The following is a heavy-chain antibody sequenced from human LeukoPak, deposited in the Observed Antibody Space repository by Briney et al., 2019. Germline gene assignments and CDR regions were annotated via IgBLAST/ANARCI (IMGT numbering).Heavy chain of an antibody. V-gene: IGHV3-23*01. J-gene: IGHJ4*02. D-gene: IGHD2-15*01. CDR3: AKVCCSGGLLYYFDS. CDR2: ISDSGGST. CDR1: GFTFRSYA. Sequence: GGSLRLSCAASGFTFRSYAMTGVRQAPKKGLEGVSDISDSGGSTYYADSVRGRFTISRDNSKNTLYLQMNSLRAEDTAVYYCAKVCCSGGLLYYFDSWGQGTLVTVSS.